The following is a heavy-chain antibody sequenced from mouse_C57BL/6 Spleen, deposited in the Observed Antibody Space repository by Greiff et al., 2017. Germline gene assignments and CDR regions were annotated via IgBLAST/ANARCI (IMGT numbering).Heavy chain of an antibody. Sequence: QVQLQQSGAELVMPGASVKLSCKASGYTFTSYWMHWVQQRPGQGLEWIGEIDPSDSHTNYNQKFKGKSTLTVDKSYSTAYLQLSSLTSEDSAVYYCARGGDYGSSYDMDYWGQGTSVTVSS. J-gene: IGHJ4*01. CDR3: ARGGDYGSSYDMDY. CDR1: GYTFTSYW. D-gene: IGHD1-1*01. CDR2: IDPSDSHT. V-gene: IGHV1-69*01.